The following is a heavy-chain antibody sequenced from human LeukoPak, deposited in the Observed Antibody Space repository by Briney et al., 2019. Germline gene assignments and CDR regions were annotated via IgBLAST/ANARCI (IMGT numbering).Heavy chain of an antibody. CDR1: GGSFSGYY. J-gene: IGHJ4*02. Sequence: PSETLSLTCAVYGGSFSGYYWSWIRQPPGKGLEWIGEINHSGSTNYNTYLKSRVTISVDTSKNQFSLKLSSVTAADTAVYYCARGSGYSSSWYVAQLAEFDYWGQGTLVTVSS. CDR3: ARGSGYSSSWYVAQLAEFDY. V-gene: IGHV4-34*01. D-gene: IGHD6-13*01. CDR2: INHSGST.